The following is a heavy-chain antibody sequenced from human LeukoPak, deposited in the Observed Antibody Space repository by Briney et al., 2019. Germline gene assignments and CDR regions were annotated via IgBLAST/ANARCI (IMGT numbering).Heavy chain of an antibody. D-gene: IGHD2-2*03. V-gene: IGHV1-69*13. CDR3: ARETDSGYCSSTSCYFDY. Sequence: SVKVSCKASGGTFSSYAISWVRQAPGQGLEWMGGIIPFFGTANYAQKFQGRVTITADESTSTAYMELSSLRSEDTAVYYCARETDSGYCSSTSCYFDYWGQGTLVTVSS. CDR1: GGTFSSYA. J-gene: IGHJ4*02. CDR2: IIPFFGTA.